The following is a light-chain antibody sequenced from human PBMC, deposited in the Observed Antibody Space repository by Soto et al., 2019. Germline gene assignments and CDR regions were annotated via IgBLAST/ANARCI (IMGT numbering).Light chain of an antibody. J-gene: IGKJ2*01. Sequence: DIQMTQSPCTLSASEEDRVTITCRASQSISSWLAWYQQKPGKAPKLLIYDASSLESGVPSRFSGSGSGTEFTLTISSLQPDDFATHYCQQYNSYSPYTLGQGTKLEIK. V-gene: IGKV1-5*01. CDR3: QQYNSYSPYT. CDR2: DAS. CDR1: QSISSW.